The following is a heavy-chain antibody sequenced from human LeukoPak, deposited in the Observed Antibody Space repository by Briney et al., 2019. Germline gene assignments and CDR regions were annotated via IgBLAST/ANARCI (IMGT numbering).Heavy chain of an antibody. Sequence: GGSLRLSCAASGFTFSSYSMSWVRQAPGKGLEWVSGTSDRGDYTYYADSVKGRFTISRDTPKNTLYLQMNSLRAEDTALYFCAKKAQYDGHYPLDYWGQGTLVTVSA. CDR1: GFTFSSYS. D-gene: IGHD4/OR15-4a*01. CDR2: TSDRGDYT. J-gene: IGHJ4*02. V-gene: IGHV3-23*01. CDR3: AKKAQYDGHYPLDY.